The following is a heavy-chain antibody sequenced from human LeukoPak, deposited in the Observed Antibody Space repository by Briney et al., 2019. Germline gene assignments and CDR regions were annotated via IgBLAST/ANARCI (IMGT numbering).Heavy chain of an antibody. V-gene: IGHV3-30-3*01. Sequence: PGGSLRLSCVASGFSLRGHAMHWVRQAPGKGLEWVTMISYDGREQYYADSVKGRFTISRDDSKNTLFLQMNSLRVEDRAMYHCARIGLGVSFGSGFDYWGQGTLVTVPS. D-gene: IGHD3-10*01. CDR1: GFSLRGHA. CDR2: ISYDGREQ. CDR3: ARIGLGVSFGSGFDY. J-gene: IGHJ4*02.